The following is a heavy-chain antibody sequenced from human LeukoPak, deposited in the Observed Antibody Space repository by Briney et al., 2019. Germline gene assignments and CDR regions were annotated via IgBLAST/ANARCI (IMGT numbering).Heavy chain of an antibody. D-gene: IGHD2-8*02. V-gene: IGHV3-23*01. CDR1: GFSFSNYA. Sequence: GGSLRLSCAASGFSFSNYAMSWVRQAPGKGLEWVSVFSATAGSTYYADSVRGGFTISRDNSKNALFLQMDSLRADDTAVYYCAKDAVTGGVWSAFDIWGRGTMVTVSA. CDR3: AKDAVTGGVWSAFDI. J-gene: IGHJ3*02. CDR2: FSATAGST.